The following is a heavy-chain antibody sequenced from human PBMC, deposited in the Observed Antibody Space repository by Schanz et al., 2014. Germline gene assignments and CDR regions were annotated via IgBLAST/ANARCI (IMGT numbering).Heavy chain of an antibody. D-gene: IGHD5-12*01. CDR1: GGSFSGYW. Sequence: QVQLQQWGAGLLKPSETLSLTCAFSGGSFSGYWWTWVRQSPGKGLEWIGEVNHGGYTNYNPSLKSRVTVSVDMSKNQFSLKLSSVTAADTAVYYCARAEINSGYARYYYGMDVWGQGTTVTVSS. CDR2: VNHGGYT. CDR3: ARAEINSGYARYYYGMDV. V-gene: IGHV4-34*01. J-gene: IGHJ6*02.